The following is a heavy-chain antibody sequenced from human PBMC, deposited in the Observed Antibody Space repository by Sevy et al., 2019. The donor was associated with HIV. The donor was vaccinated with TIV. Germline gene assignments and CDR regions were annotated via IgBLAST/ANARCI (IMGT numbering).Heavy chain of an antibody. CDR1: GFTFSSYA. J-gene: IGHJ4*02. D-gene: IGHD2-2*02. CDR2: ISYDGSNK. V-gene: IGHV3-30-3*01. CDR3: ARRDIVVVPAAIPTWDY. Sequence: GGSLRLSCAASGFTFSSYAMHWVRQAPGKGLEWVAVISYDGSNKYYADSVKGRFTISRDNSKNTLYLKMNSLGAEDTAVYYCARRDIVVVPAAIPTWDYWGQGTLVTVSS.